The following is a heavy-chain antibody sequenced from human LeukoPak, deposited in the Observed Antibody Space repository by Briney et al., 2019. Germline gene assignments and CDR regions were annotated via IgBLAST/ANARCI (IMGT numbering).Heavy chain of an antibody. CDR2: ISAYNGNT. V-gene: IGHV1-18*01. CDR3: ALGLVPHYYYYYYGMDV. D-gene: IGHD6-19*01. CDR1: GYTFTSYG. Sequence: GASVKVSCKASGYTFTSYGISWVRQAPGQGLEWMGWISAYNGNTNYAQKLQGRVTMTTDTSTSTAYMELRSLRSDDTAVYYCALGLVPHYYYYYYGMDVWGQGTTVTVSS. J-gene: IGHJ6*02.